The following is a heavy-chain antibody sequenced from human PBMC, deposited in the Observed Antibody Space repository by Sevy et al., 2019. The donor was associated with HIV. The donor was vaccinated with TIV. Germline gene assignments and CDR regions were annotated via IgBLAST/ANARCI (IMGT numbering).Heavy chain of an antibody. J-gene: IGHJ4*02. V-gene: IGHV3-33*01. D-gene: IGHD2-8*01. Sequence: GGSLRLSCAASGFTFSTYGMHWVRQAPGKGLEWVAVIWYDGSNKYYVDSVKGRFTISRDNSKNTLYLQMNSVRAEDTAVYFCVRDFSYCTNGVCFLDYWGQGTLVTVSS. CDR1: GFTFSTYG. CDR2: IWYDGSNK. CDR3: VRDFSYCTNGVCFLDY.